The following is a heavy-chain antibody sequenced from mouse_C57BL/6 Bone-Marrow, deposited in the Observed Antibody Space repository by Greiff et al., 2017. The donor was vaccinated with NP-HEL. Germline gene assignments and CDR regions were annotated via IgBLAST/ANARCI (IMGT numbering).Heavy chain of an antibody. CDR2: IDPENGDT. V-gene: IGHV14-4*01. CDR3: TSIYDGFNWYFDV. Sequence: EVQLVESGAELVRPGASVKLSCTASGFNIKDDYMHWVKQRPEQGLEWIGWIDPENGDTEYASKFQGKATITADTSSNTAYLQLSSLTSEDTAVYYCTSIYDGFNWYFDVWGTGTTVTVSS. CDR1: GFNIKDDY. J-gene: IGHJ1*03. D-gene: IGHD2-3*01.